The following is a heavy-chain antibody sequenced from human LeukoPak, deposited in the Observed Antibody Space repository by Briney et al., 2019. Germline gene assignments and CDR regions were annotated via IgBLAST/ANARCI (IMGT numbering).Heavy chain of an antibody. J-gene: IGHJ4*02. V-gene: IGHV4-30-2*01. CDR1: GGSISSGGYY. Sequence: PSETLSLTCTVSGGSISSGGYYWSWIRQPPGKGLEWIGYIYHSGSTYYNPSLKSRVTISVDRSKNQFSLKLSSVTAADTAVYYCASYQLLLPDPYYFDYWGQGTLVTVSS. CDR3: ASYQLLLPDPYYFDY. D-gene: IGHD2-2*01. CDR2: IYHSGST.